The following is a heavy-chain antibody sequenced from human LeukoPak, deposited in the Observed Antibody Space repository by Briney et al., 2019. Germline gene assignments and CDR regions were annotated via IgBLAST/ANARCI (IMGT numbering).Heavy chain of an antibody. CDR3: AKDTYYYGSGSYYVRWFDP. D-gene: IGHD3-10*01. CDR1: GFTFSSYG. V-gene: IGHV3-30*02. CDR2: IRYDGSNK. Sequence: PGGSLRLSCAASGFTFSSYGMHWVRQAPGKGLEWVAFIRYDGSNKYYADSVKGRFTIPRDNSKNTLYLQMTSLRAEDTAVYYCAKDTYYYGSGSYYVRWFDPWGQGTLVTVSS. J-gene: IGHJ5*02.